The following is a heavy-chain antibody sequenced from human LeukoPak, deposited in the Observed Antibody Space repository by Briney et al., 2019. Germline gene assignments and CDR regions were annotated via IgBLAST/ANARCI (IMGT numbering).Heavy chain of an antibody. V-gene: IGHV3-30-3*01. CDR2: ISYDGSNK. Sequence: GGSLRLPCAASGFTFSSYAMHWVRQAPGKGLEWVAVISYDGSNKYYADSVKGRFTISRDNSKNTLYLQMNSLRAEDTAVYHCVGERDMGAHVGGLDIWGQGTMVTVSS. CDR1: GFTFSSYA. CDR3: VGERDMGAHVGGLDI. D-gene: IGHD3-3*01. J-gene: IGHJ3*02.